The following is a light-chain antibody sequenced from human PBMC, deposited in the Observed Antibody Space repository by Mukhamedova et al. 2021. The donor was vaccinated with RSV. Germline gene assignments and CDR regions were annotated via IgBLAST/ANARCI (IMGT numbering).Light chain of an antibody. Sequence: TGSSSDVGGYNYVSWYQQHPDKAPKLMIFEVNNRPSGVSNRFSGSKSGNTASLTISGLQPEDEADYYCSSYTTSSTLVFGTGTKV. J-gene: IGLJ1*01. CDR1: SSDVGGYNY. V-gene: IGLV2-14*01. CDR3: SSYTTSSTLV. CDR2: EVN.